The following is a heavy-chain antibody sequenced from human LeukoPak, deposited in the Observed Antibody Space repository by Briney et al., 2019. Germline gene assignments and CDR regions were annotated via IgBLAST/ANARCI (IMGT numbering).Heavy chain of an antibody. V-gene: IGHV4-59*01. D-gene: IGHD2-2*01. J-gene: IGHJ6*03. Sequence: SETLSLTCTVSGGSISSYYLSWIRQPPGKGLEWIGYIYYSGSTNYNPSLKSRVTISVDTSKNQFSLKLSSVTAADTAVYYCARAKQGDCSSTSCYFGYYYYYIDVWGKGTTVTVSS. CDR2: IYYSGST. CDR3: ARAKQGDCSSTSCYFGYYYYYIDV. CDR1: GGSISSYY.